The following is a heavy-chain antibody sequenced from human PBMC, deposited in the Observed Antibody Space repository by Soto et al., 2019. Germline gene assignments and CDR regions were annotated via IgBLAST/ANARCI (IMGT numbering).Heavy chain of an antibody. CDR3: ARFYYDSSGYLPSPYYYYYGMDV. V-gene: IGHV4-59*04. CDR1: GGSISSYY. CDR2: IYYSGST. Sequence: SETLSLTCTVSGGSISSYYWSWIRQPPGKGLEWIGHIYYSGSTYYNSSLKSRVTISLDTSKNQFSLKLSSVTAADTAVYYCARFYYDSSGYLPSPYYYYYGMDVWGQGTTVTVSS. J-gene: IGHJ6*02. D-gene: IGHD3-22*01.